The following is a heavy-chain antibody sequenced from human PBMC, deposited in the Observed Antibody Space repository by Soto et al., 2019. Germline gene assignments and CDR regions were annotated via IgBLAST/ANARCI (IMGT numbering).Heavy chain of an antibody. Sequence: PGGSLRLSCAASGFTFSSYFMHWVRQAPGKGLEWVAFISYDGNNEHYADSVKGRFTISRDNSKNTLYLQMNSLRAEDTAVYYCARDRFEYHSSGYSSVFDYWGQGTLVTVS. D-gene: IGHD3-22*01. J-gene: IGHJ4*02. CDR3: ARDRFEYHSSGYSSVFDY. V-gene: IGHV3-30*14. CDR2: ISYDGNNE. CDR1: GFTFSSYF.